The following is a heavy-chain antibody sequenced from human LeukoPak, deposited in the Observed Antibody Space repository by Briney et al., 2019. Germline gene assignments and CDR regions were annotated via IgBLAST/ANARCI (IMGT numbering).Heavy chain of an antibody. Sequence: GGSLRLSCAASGFTFSSYWMHWVRQAPGKGLVWVSRINSDGSSTSYADSVKGRFTISRDNAKNTLYLQMNSLRAEDTAVYYCAIGPRAVGTTMVRGVIKAFGYWGQGTLVTVSS. CDR3: AIGPRAVGTTMVRGVIKAFGY. D-gene: IGHD3-10*01. CDR1: GFTFSSYW. J-gene: IGHJ4*02. V-gene: IGHV3-74*01. CDR2: INSDGSST.